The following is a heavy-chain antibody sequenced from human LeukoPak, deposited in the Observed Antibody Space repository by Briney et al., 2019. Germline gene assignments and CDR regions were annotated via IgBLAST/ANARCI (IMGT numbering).Heavy chain of an antibody. CDR2: ISWNSGSI. D-gene: IGHD6-19*01. J-gene: IGHJ4*02. CDR1: GFTFDDYA. CDR3: AKDSLFLSDWYNAVFDY. V-gene: IGHV3-9*01. Sequence: PGGSLRLSCAASGFTFDDYAMHWVRQAPGKGLEWVSGISWNSGSIAYADSAKGRFTISRDNAKNSLYLQMNSLRAEDTALYYCAKDSLFLSDWYNAVFDYWGQGTLVTVSS.